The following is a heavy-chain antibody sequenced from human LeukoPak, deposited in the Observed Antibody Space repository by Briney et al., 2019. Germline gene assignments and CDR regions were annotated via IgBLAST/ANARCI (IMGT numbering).Heavy chain of an antibody. J-gene: IGHJ4*01. CDR2: IRSKTKSGET. CDR3: SSPVHDFDIWSGYYSL. D-gene: IGHD3-3*01. Sequence: GGSLRLSCYVSGFTFSDSVIHWVRHAAGKGLEWVGRIRSKTKSGETAYAASVKGRFTISRDDSKDTAYLQMNSLKPEDTAVYYCSSPVHDFDIWSGYYSLWGRGTQVTVSS. V-gene: IGHV3-73*01. CDR1: GFTFSDSV.